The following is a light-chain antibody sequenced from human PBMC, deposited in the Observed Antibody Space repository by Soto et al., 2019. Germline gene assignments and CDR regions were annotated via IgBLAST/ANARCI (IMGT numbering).Light chain of an antibody. CDR1: KSISSW. V-gene: IGKV1-5*01. CDR3: QQYNRYSPT. Sequence: EIQLSRSPVSVSSSVEDRVTITGLASKSISSWLAWYQQKPGKTPQLLIYDASSLESGVPSRFSGSGSGTEFTLTISSLQPDDFAPYYCQQYNRYSPTFGQGTKVDIK. J-gene: IGKJ1*01. CDR2: DAS.